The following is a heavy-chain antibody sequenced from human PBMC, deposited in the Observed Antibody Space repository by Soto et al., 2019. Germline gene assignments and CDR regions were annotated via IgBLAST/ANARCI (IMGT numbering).Heavy chain of an antibody. CDR3: GKVLVGATGHTDSDS. CDR2: IDYNGVT. CDR1: GVSIYRSGYY. Sequence: ETLSLTCTVSGVSIYRSGYYWGWIRQPPGRGLEWIGNIDYNGVTYSNPSLKSRVTISRDTSKNQFSLKLTSVTAADTALYYCGKVLVGATGHTDSDSWGPGTLVTVSS. J-gene: IGHJ4*02. D-gene: IGHD2-15*01. V-gene: IGHV4-39*01.